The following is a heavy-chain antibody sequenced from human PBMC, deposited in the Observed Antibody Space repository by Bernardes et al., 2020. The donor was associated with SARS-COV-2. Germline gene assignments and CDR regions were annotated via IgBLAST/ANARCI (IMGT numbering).Heavy chain of an antibody. V-gene: IGHV3-43*01. Sequence: GGSLRLSCAASGFTFDDYTMHWVRQAPGKGLEWVSLISWDGGSTYYADSVKGRFTISRDNSKNTLYLQMNSLRAEDTAVYYCAREALWGSGGGPDYWGQGTLVTVSS. J-gene: IGHJ4*02. CDR2: ISWDGGST. D-gene: IGHD2-15*01. CDR3: AREALWGSGGGPDY. CDR1: GFTFDDYT.